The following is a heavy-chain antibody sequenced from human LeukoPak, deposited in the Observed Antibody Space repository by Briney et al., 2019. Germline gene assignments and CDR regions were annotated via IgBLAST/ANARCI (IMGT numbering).Heavy chain of an antibody. CDR3: ARLSSSWSNDYYYYYYMDV. V-gene: IGHV3-66*04. CDR2: IYSGGST. Sequence: PGGSLRLSCAASGFTVSSNYMSWVRQAPGKGLEWVSVIYSGGSTYYADSVKGRFTISRDNSKNTLYLQMNSLRAEDTAVYYCARLSSSWSNDYYYYYYMDVWGKGTTVTISS. CDR1: GFTVSSNY. J-gene: IGHJ6*03. D-gene: IGHD6-13*01.